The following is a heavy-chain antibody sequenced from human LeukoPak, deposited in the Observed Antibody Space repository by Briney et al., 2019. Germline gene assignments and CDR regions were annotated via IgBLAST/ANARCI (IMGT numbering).Heavy chain of an antibody. Sequence: PGGSLRLSCAASGFTFSSYGMHWVRQAPGKGLEWVAIIWYDGNKKYYAESVKGRFTISRDNSKNTLYLQMNGLRAEDTAVYYCARDLSSSWNLDYWGQGTLVTVSS. V-gene: IGHV3-33*01. CDR1: GFTFSSYG. CDR2: IWYDGNKK. D-gene: IGHD6-13*01. CDR3: ARDLSSSWNLDY. J-gene: IGHJ4*02.